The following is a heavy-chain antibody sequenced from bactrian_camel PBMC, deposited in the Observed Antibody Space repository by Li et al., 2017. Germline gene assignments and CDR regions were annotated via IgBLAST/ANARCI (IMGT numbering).Heavy chain of an antibody. D-gene: IGHD2*01. V-gene: IGHV3S6*01. CDR3: VRESNSGGRYFPSSWTPDY. J-gene: IGHJ4*01. CDR1: GFTFSTYG. Sequence: HVQLVESGGGLVQPGGSLRLSCAASGFTFSTYGMNWVRQAPGKGLEWVSGIYYDGTSTFYADSVKGRFTISRDNAKSTVYLQMNSLKPEDTAVYYCVRESNSGGRYFPSSWTPDYWGQGTQVTVS. CDR2: IYYDGTST.